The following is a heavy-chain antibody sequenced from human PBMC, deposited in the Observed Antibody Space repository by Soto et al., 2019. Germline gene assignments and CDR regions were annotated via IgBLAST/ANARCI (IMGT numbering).Heavy chain of an antibody. CDR1: GGSISSYY. D-gene: IGHD1-1*01. V-gene: IGHV4-39*01. Sequence: SETLSLTCTVSGGSISSYYWGWIRQPPGKGLEWIGSIYYSGSTYYNPSLKSRVTISVDTSKNQFSLKLSSVTAADTAVYYCARHGLAYNLKRGVFNIGGQGKRVTV. CDR2: IYYSGST. J-gene: IGHJ3*02. CDR3: ARHGLAYNLKRGVFNI.